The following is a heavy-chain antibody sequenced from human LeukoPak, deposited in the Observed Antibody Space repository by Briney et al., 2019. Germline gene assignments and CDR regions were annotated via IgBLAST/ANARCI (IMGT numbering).Heavy chain of an antibody. V-gene: IGHV3-30*02. D-gene: IGHD6-19*01. CDR3: ARDKQLLFYY. CDR2: MRNDGSNE. CDR1: GFTFSRYG. J-gene: IGHJ4*02. Sequence: GGSLSLSCVASGFTFSRYGMHWVRQAPGKGREWVAFMRNDGSNEYYVDSVEGRFTISRDNSKNTLYLRMNSLRAEDTAVYYCARDKQLLFYYWGQGTLVTVSS.